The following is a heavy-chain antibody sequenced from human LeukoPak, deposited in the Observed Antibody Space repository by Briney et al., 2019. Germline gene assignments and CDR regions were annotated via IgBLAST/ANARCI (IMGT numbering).Heavy chain of an antibody. J-gene: IGHJ4*02. CDR2: IYSGGTT. D-gene: IGHD5-12*01. Sequence: GGSLRLSCAASGFTASTNYMTWVRQAPGKGLEWGSVIYSGGTTYYADSVKGRFSISRDNSKNTLYLQMNSLRAEDTAVYYCARYDYGRSGFDYWGQGTLVSVSS. CDR3: ARYDYGRSGFDY. CDR1: GFTASTNY. V-gene: IGHV3-66*01.